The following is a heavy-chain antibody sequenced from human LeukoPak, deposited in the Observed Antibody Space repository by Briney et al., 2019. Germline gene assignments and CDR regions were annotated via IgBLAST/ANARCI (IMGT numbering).Heavy chain of an antibody. D-gene: IGHD3-10*01. CDR1: GFTFDDYA. J-gene: IGHJ6*02. CDR3: AKDLLWFGEQYYYYGMDV. CDR2: ISWNSGSI. Sequence: PGGSLRLSCAASGFTFDDYAMHWVRQAPGKGLEWVSGISWNSGSIGYADSVKGRYTISRDNAKNSLYLQMNSLRAEDTALYYCAKDLLWFGEQYYYYGMDVWGQGTTVTVSS. V-gene: IGHV3-9*01.